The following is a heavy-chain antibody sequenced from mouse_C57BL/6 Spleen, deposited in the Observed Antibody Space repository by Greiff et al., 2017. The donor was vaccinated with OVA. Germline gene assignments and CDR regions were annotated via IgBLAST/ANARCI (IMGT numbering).Heavy chain of an antibody. D-gene: IGHD1-1*01. CDR3: ARAGYGSSSAWFAY. CDR2: INPNNGGT. V-gene: IGHV1-26*01. Sequence: EVQLQQSGPELVKPGASVKISCKASGYTFTDYYMNWVKQSHGKSLEWIGDINPNNGGTSYNQKFKGKATLTVDKSSSTAYMEHRSLTSENSAVYYCARAGYGSSSAWFAYWGQGTLVTVSA. J-gene: IGHJ3*01. CDR1: GYTFTDYY.